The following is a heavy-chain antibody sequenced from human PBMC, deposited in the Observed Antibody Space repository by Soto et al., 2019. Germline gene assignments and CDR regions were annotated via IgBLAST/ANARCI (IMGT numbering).Heavy chain of an antibody. D-gene: IGHD3-22*01. V-gene: IGHV1-18*01. J-gene: IGHJ1*01. CDR2: ISTYNGNT. CDR1: GYTFTSYG. CDR3: ATITYYYDSSGYYYRYLQH. Sequence: ASVKVSCKASGYTFTSYGISWVRQAPGQGLEWMGWISTYNGNTKYAQKFQGRVTMTEDTSTDTAYMELSSLRSEDTAVFYCATITYYYDSSGYYYRYLQHWGQGTLVTVSS.